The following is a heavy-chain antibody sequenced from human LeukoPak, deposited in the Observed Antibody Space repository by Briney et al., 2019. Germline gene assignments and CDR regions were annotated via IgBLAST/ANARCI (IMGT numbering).Heavy chain of an antibody. CDR3: ARDDILTGSIY. V-gene: IGHV4-31*03. CDR2: IYYSGST. Sequence: SETLSLTCTVSGGSITSGDYYWSWIRQHPGKGLEWIGYIYYSGSTYYNPSLKSRATISVYTSKNQFSLKVYSVTAADTAVYYCARDDILTGSIYWGQGTLVTVSS. D-gene: IGHD3-9*01. CDR1: GGSITSGDYY. J-gene: IGHJ4*02.